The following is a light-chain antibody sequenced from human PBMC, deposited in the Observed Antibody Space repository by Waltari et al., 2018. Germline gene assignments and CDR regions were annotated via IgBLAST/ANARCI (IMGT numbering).Light chain of an antibody. J-gene: IGKJ2*01. CDR2: GAS. CDR1: QSVSRN. Sequence: EIEMTQAPATLSVSPGDRVILSCRASQSVSRNLGRYQQKPGQPPKLLIYGASVRATGIPPRFSGGGSGTEFTLTISSLQSEDFAVYYCQHYNKWPYAFGQGTKLDLK. CDR3: QHYNKWPYA. V-gene: IGKV3D-15*01.